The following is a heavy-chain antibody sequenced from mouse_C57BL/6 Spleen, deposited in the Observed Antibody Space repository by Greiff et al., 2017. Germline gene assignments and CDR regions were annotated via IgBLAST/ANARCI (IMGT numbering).Heavy chain of an antibody. CDR1: GFTFSSYG. Sequence: EVQGVESGGDLVKPGGSLKLSCAASGFTFSSYGMSWVRQTPDKRLAWVATISSGGSYTYYPDSVKGRFTISSDNAKNTLYLQMSSLKSENTAMYYCARQKDAGSSVGRYFDVWGTGTTVTVSS. V-gene: IGHV5-6*01. J-gene: IGHJ1*03. D-gene: IGHD1-1*01. CDR2: ISSGGSYT. CDR3: ARQKDAGSSVGRYFDV.